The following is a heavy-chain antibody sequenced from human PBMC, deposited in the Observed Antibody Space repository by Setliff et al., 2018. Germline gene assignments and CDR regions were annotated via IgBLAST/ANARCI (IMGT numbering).Heavy chain of an antibody. Sequence: GASVKVSCKASGYIFAGYYMHWVRQTPGQGLEWMGWINPISGGANYAQKFQGRVTLTRDTSISTGYMELNSLRSDDTAVYYCSRLVRYCSKTTCQTASGAELWGQGTLVTVSS. D-gene: IGHD2-8*01. CDR3: SRLVRYCSKTTCQTASGAEL. V-gene: IGHV1-2*02. J-gene: IGHJ4*02. CDR2: INPISGGA. CDR1: GYIFAGYY.